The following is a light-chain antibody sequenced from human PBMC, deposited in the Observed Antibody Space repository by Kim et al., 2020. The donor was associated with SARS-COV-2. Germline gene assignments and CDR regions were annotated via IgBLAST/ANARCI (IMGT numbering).Light chain of an antibody. J-gene: IGLJ2*01. Sequence: QPVLTQPPSASASLGASVTLTCTLSSGYSNYKVDWYQQRPGKGPRFVMRVGTGGIVGSKGDGIPDRFSVLGSGLNRYLTIKNIQEEDESDYHCGADHGSWNNSPFGGGTQLTVL. CDR1: SGYSNYK. CDR3: GADHGSWNNSP. CDR2: VGTGGIVG. V-gene: IGLV9-49*01.